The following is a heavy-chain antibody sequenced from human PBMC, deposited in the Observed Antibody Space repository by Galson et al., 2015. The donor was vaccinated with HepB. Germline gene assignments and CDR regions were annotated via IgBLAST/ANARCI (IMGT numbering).Heavy chain of an antibody. CDR1: GFSFNNYW. CDR3: ARDLSPKIGDIWYDACDL. CDR2: LKRDASAK. V-gene: IGHV3-7*03. Sequence: SLRLSCAASGFSFNNYWMTWVRQAPGKGLEWVANLKRDASAKSYLDSVKGRFTISRDNTKNSLYLQMDALRAEDTGTYYCARDLSPKIGDIWYDACDLWGQGTMVIVSS. D-gene: IGHD6-13*01. J-gene: IGHJ3*01.